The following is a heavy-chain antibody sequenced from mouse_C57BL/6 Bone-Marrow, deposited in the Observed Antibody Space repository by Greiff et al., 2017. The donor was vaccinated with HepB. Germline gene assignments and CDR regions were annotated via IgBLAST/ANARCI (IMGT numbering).Heavy chain of an antibody. V-gene: IGHV1-50*01. CDR2: IDPSDSYT. CDR3: ARLGYYGSSYYFDY. CDR1: GYTFTSYW. Sequence: QVHVKQPGAELVKPGASVKLSCKASGYTFTSYWMQWVKQRPGQGLEWIGEIDPSDSYTNYNQKFKGKATLTVDTSSSTAHMQLSSLTSEDSAVYYCARLGYYGSSYYFDYWGQGTTLTVSS. J-gene: IGHJ2*01. D-gene: IGHD1-1*01.